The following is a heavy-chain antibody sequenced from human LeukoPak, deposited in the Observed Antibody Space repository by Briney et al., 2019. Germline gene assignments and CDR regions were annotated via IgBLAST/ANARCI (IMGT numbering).Heavy chain of an antibody. J-gene: IGHJ5*02. CDR2: IYYSGST. CDR1: GGSISSSSYY. V-gene: IGHV4-39*07. Sequence: SETLSLTCTVSGGSISSSSYYWGWIRQPPGKGLEWIGSIYYSGSTYYNPSLKSRVTISVDTSKNQFSLKLSSVTAADTAVYYCANTYYYDSSGSPPYYNWFDPWGQGTLVTVSS. D-gene: IGHD3-22*01. CDR3: ANTYYYDSSGSPPYYNWFDP.